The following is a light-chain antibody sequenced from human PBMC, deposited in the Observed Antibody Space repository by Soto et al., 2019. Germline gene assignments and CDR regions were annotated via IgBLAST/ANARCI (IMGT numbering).Light chain of an antibody. V-gene: IGKV1-39*01. J-gene: IGKJ4*02. CDR2: EAS. CDR1: QTIIRY. CDR3: QQSFNWPQR. Sequence: MKQSPSTLSLYAGERVTITCRASQTIIRYLKWYQQRPGQAPSLLIYEASWLQSGVPARFSASGSGTDFTLTISSLQPEDFAVYYCQQSFNWPQRFGVGMKVDIK.